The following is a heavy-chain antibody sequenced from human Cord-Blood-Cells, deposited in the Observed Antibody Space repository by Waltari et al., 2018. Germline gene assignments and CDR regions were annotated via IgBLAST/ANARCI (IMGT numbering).Heavy chain of an antibody. J-gene: IGHJ3*02. D-gene: IGHD2-2*01. CDR1: GYTFTGYY. CDR2: INPNSGGT. V-gene: IGHV1-2*06. Sequence: VQSGAEVKKPGASVKVSCKASGYTFTGYYMHWVRQAPGQGLEWMGRINPNSGGTNYAQKFQGRVTMTRDTSISTAYMELSRLRSDDTAVYYCARGCSSTSCYDAFDIWGQGTMVTVSS. CDR3: ARGCSSTSCYDAFDI.